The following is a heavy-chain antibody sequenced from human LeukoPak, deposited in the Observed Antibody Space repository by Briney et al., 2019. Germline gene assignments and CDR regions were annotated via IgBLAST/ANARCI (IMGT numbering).Heavy chain of an antibody. CDR2: IYHTRST. D-gene: IGHD1-1*01. J-gene: IGHJ6*03. CDR1: GYSITSGYY. V-gene: IGHV4-38-2*02. Sequence: SETLSLTCTVSGYSITSGYYCGWIRQPPGKGLEWIGSIYHTRSTYYNPSLKSRVTISVDTSKNHFSLELTSVTAADTAVYHCARFPTVRAYYYYYMDVWGKGTTVNVSS. CDR3: ARFPTVRAYYYYYMDV.